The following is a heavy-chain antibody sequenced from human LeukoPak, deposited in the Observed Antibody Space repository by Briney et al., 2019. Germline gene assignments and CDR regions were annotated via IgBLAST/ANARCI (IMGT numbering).Heavy chain of an antibody. CDR2: IIPILGIA. J-gene: IGHJ5*02. CDR1: GGTFSSYA. CDR3: ARGYRNWFDP. D-gene: IGHD1-26*01. Sequence: GASVKVSCKASGGTFSSYAISWVRQAPGQGLEWMGRIIPILGIANYAQKFQGRVTMTRNTSISTAYMELSSLRSEDTAVYYCARGYRNWFDPWGQGTLVTVSS. V-gene: IGHV1-69*04.